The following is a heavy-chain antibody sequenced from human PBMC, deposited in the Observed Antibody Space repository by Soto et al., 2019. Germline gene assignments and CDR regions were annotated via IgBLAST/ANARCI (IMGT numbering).Heavy chain of an antibody. CDR3: ARDSTGGYFDY. Sequence: EVQLVESGGGLIQPGGSLRLSCAASGFTFSSYWMHWVRQAPGKGLVWVSRINTDGSSTSYADSMKGRFTISRDNAENTPYLQMNSLRAEDTAVYYCARDSTGGYFDYWGQGNLVTVSS. V-gene: IGHV3-74*01. D-gene: IGHD2-15*01. J-gene: IGHJ4*02. CDR2: INTDGSST. CDR1: GFTFSSYW.